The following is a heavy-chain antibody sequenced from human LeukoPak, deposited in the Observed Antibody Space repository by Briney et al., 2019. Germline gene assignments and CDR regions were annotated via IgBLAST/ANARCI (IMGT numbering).Heavy chain of an antibody. V-gene: IGHV3-23*01. D-gene: IGHD4-17*01. Sequence: GGSLRLSCAASGFTFSSYAMGWVRQAPGKGLEWVSIISDSGDSTYSADSVKGRFTTSRDNSKNTLYLQMKTLRAEDTAVYYCAKYEASTVPPAFGNWGQGTLVTVSS. J-gene: IGHJ4*02. CDR3: AKYEASTVPPAFGN. CDR1: GFTFSSYA. CDR2: ISDSGDST.